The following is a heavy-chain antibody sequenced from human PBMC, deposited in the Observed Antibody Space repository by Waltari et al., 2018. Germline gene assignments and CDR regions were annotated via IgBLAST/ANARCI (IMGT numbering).Heavy chain of an antibody. J-gene: IGHJ5*02. CDR1: GFTFSSYG. CDR2: IWYDGSNK. V-gene: IGHV3-33*01. D-gene: IGHD6-6*01. CDR3: ARGAYSSSSGLNNWFDP. Sequence: QVQLVESGGGVVQPGRSLRLSCAASGFTFSSYGLHWVRQAPGKGLEWVAVIWYDGSNKYYADSVKGRFTISRDNSKNTLYLQMNSLRAEDTAVYYCARGAYSSSSGLNNWFDPWGQGTLVTVSS.